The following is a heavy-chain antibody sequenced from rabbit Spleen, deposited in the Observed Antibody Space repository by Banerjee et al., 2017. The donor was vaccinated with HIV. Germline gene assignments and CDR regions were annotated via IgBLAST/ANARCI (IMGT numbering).Heavy chain of an antibody. D-gene: IGHD4-2*01. J-gene: IGHJ4*01. CDR2: IYAGSSGST. CDR1: GFSFSSSYY. Sequence: QEQLEESGGDLVKPEGSLTLTCTASGFSFSSSYYLCWVRQAPGKGLEWIACIYAGSSGSTAYASWAKGRLTISKASSTTVTLQMTSLTAADTATYFCARDAGIYPYIDVYFDLWGPGTLVTVS. V-gene: IGHV1S45*01. CDR3: ARDAGIYPYIDVYFDL.